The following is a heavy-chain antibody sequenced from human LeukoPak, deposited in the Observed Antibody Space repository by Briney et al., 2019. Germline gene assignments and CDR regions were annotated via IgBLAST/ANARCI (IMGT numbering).Heavy chain of an antibody. CDR1: GYTFTYYY. CDR3: ARDVRRNNSSHIDY. Sequence: ASVKVSCKASGYTFTYYYIHWMRQAPGQGLQWMGWINPNSGDTSYARNFQGRVTVTRDTSINTAYMELTRLESDDTAVYYCARDVRRNNSSHIDYWGQGALVTVSS. CDR2: INPNSGDT. V-gene: IGHV1-2*02. D-gene: IGHD6-13*01. J-gene: IGHJ4*02.